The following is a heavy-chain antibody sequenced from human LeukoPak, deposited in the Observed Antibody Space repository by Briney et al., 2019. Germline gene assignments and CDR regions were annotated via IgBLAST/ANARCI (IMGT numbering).Heavy chain of an antibody. CDR3: ARETTAMGFDY. CDR1: GGSISSYY. CDR2: IYYSGST. J-gene: IGHJ4*02. D-gene: IGHD5-18*01. V-gene: IGHV4-59*13. Sequence: SETLSLTCTVSGGSISSYYWSWIRQPPGKGLEWIGYIYYSGSTNYNPSLKSRVTISVDTSKNQFSLKLSSVTAADTAVYYCARETTAMGFDYWGQGTLVTVSS.